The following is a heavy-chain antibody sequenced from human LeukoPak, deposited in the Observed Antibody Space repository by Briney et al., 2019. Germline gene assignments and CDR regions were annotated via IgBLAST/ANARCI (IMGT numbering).Heavy chain of an antibody. V-gene: IGHV4-39*02. Sequence: SETLSLTCTVSGGSISSSSYYRGWIRQPPGKGLEWIGSIYYSGSTYYNPSLKSRVTISVDTSKNQFSLKLSSVTAADTAVYYCAREGDIVVGDIFDYWGQGTLVTVPS. CDR1: GGSISSSSYY. D-gene: IGHD2-15*01. CDR3: AREGDIVVGDIFDY. J-gene: IGHJ4*02. CDR2: IYYSGST.